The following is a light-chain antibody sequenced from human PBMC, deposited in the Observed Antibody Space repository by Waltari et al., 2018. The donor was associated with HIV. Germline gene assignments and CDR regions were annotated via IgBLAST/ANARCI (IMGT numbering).Light chain of an antibody. Sequence: QSVLTQPPSVSGAPGPRVPIPCTAHSANIGGNYTAQCYQHTPAAAPKLLIYANTNRPSGVPDRVSGSKSGTSASLAITGLRAEDEADYYCQSYDTSLSGYVFGTGTKVTVL. CDR1: SANIGGNYT. V-gene: IGLV1-40*01. CDR2: ANT. J-gene: IGLJ1*01. CDR3: QSYDTSLSGYV.